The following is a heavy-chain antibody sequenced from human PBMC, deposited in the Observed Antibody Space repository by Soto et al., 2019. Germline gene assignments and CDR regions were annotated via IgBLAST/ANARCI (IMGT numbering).Heavy chain of an antibody. CDR1: GGSISSGGYY. CDR2: IYYSGST. V-gene: IGHV4-31*03. CDR3: ARERYGSGTLFDY. Sequence: QVQLQESGPGLVKPSQTLSLTCTVSGGSISSGGYYWSWIRQHPGKGLEWIEYIYYSGSTYYHPSLNRRVTKSVDTSKHQFCLKLSSVTAGDTAVYYCARERYGSGTLFDYWGQGTLVTVSS. J-gene: IGHJ4*02. D-gene: IGHD3-10*01.